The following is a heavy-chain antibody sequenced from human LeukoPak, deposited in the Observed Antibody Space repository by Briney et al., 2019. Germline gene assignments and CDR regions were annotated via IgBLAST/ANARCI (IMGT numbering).Heavy chain of an antibody. Sequence: PGGSLRLSCAASGFTVSSDYITWVRQAPWKGLEWVSVVYSGGETYYAESVKGRFTVSRDNSKNTVYLQMNSLRAEDTAVYFCARGGIAARPSDSWGQGTLVTVSS. CDR1: GFTVSSDY. D-gene: IGHD6-6*01. J-gene: IGHJ4*02. CDR2: VYSGGET. V-gene: IGHV3-66*01. CDR3: ARGGIAARPSDS.